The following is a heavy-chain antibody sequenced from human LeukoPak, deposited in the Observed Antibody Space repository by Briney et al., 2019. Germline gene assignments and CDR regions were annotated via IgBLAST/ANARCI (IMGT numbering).Heavy chain of an antibody. V-gene: IGHV3-30*02. CDR3: ARLGDPLDY. Sequence: PGGSLRLSCGASGFTFSSFGMHWVRQAPGKGLEWVAFIRFDGSNKYYADSVKGRFTISRDNSYNSLYLQMNSLRVEDTAFYYCARLGDPLDYWGQGTLVTVSS. J-gene: IGHJ4*02. CDR1: GFTFSSFG. CDR2: IRFDGSNK. D-gene: IGHD2-21*02.